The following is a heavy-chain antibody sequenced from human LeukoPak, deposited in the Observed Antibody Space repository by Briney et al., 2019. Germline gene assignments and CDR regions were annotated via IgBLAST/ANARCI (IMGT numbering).Heavy chain of an antibody. J-gene: IGHJ4*02. CDR2: INTNTGNP. V-gene: IGHV7-4-1*02. D-gene: IGHD6-19*01. CDR3: ARGVSGWYNDGGYFDY. Sequence: WASVKVSCKASGYTFTSYAMNWVRQAPGQGLEWMGRINTNTGNPTYAQGFTGRFVFSLDTSVSTAYLQISSLKAEDTAVYYCARGVSGWYNDGGYFDYWGQGTLVTVSS. CDR1: GYTFTSYA.